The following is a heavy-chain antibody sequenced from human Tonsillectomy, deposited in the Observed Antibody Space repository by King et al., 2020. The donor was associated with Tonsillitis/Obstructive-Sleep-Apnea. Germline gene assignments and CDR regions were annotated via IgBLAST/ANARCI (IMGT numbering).Heavy chain of an antibody. V-gene: IGHV3-53*04. D-gene: IGHD4-11*01. J-gene: IGHJ6*03. CDR2: IYGGGVT. CDR3: AARVQMYSYYNYYYYMDV. Sequence: VQLVESGGGLVQPGGSLRLSCAASGFTVSNIYMSWVRQTPGKGLEWVSVIYGGGVTYYADSVKGRFTISRHNSNNTLYLQMNSLRVEDTAVYYCAARVQMYSYYNYYYYMDVWGKGTTVTVSS. CDR1: GFTVSNIY.